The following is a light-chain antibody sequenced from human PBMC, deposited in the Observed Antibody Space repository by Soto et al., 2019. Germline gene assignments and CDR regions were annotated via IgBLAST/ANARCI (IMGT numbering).Light chain of an antibody. CDR1: SSDVGTYNH. CDR2: EVS. V-gene: IGLV2-14*01. CDR3: CSYTTSSTLV. J-gene: IGLJ1*01. Sequence: QSVLTQPASVSGSPGQSITISCPGTSSDVGTYNHVSWYQQHPGKAPQLIIYEVSNRPSGLSNRFSASKSGNTASLTISGLQAEDEADYYCCSYTTSSTLVFGTGTKVTVL.